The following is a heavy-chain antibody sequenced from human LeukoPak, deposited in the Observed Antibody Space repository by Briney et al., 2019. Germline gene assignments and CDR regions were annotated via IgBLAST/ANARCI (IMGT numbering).Heavy chain of an antibody. CDR1: GYTFTGYY. J-gene: IGHJ4*02. V-gene: IGHV1-2*06. D-gene: IGHD1-7*01. CDR2: IIPNSGGT. Sequence: ASVKVSCKASGYTFTGYYMHWVRQAPGQGLEWMGRIIPNSGGTNYAQKFQGRVTMTRDTSISTAYMELSRLRSDDTAVYYCARHSDGNYAPYFDYWGQGTLVTVSS. CDR3: ARHSDGNYAPYFDY.